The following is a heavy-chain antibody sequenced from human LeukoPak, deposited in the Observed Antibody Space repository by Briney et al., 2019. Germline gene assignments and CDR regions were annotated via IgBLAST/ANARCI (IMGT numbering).Heavy chain of an antibody. CDR2: IIPIFGTA. Sequence: ASVKVSCKASGGTFSSYAISWVRQAPGQGLEWMGGIIPIFGTANYAQKFQGRVTMTGNTSISTAYMELSSLRSEDTAVYYCARGFYYYGSGSYSNYWFDPWGQGTLVTVSS. CDR3: ARGFYYYGSGSYSNYWFDP. V-gene: IGHV1-69*06. D-gene: IGHD3-10*01. CDR1: GGTFSSYA. J-gene: IGHJ5*02.